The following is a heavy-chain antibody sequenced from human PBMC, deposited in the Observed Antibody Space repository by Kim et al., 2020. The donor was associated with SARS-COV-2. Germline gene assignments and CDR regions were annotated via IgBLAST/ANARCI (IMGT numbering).Heavy chain of an antibody. J-gene: IGHJ5*02. V-gene: IGHV3-30*01. Sequence: FTISRDNSKNTLYLQMNSLRAEDTAVYYCARDWAHIVVVIAIPGAWWFDPWGQGTLITVSS. D-gene: IGHD2-21*01. CDR3: ARDWAHIVVVIAIPGAWWFDP.